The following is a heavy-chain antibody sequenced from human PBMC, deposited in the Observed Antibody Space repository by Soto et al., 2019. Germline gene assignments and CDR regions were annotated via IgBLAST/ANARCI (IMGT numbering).Heavy chain of an antibody. V-gene: IGHV6-1*01. CDR2: TYYRSKWYL. J-gene: IGHJ4*02. CDR1: GDIVSSNSAS. D-gene: IGHD6-13*01. Sequence: SQTLSLTCAISGDIVSSNSASWNWIRQSPSRGLEWLGRTYYRSKWYLDYAVSVKSRITVNPDTSKNQFSLQLNSLTPQDTAVYYCAMAATAGPDFDYWGQGTLVTVSS. CDR3: AMAATAGPDFDY.